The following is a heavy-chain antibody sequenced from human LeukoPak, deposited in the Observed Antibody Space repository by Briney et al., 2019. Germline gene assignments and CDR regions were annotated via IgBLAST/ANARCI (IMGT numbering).Heavy chain of an antibody. D-gene: IGHD6-13*01. V-gene: IGHV3-23*01. J-gene: IGHJ4*02. CDR3: AKTRPLDSSSWSHGDY. Sequence: GGSLRLSCAASGFTFSSYAMSWVRQAPGKGLQWVSAISGSGDSTYYGDSVKGRFTISRDNSKNTLYLQMNSLRAEDTAVYYCAKTRPLDSSSWSHGDYWGQGTLVTVSS. CDR2: ISGSGDST. CDR1: GFTFSSYA.